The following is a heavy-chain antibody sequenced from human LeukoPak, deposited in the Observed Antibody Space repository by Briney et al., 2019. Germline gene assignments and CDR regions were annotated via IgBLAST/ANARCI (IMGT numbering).Heavy chain of an antibody. CDR3: ARSVSAYAGRGWFDP. CDR1: GGSFSGYY. Sequence: SSETLSLTCAVYGGSFSGYYWSWIRQPPGKGLEWIGEINHSGSTNYNPSLKSRVTMSVDTSKNQFSLNLTSVTAADTAVFYCARSVSAYAGRGWFDPWGQGTLVTVSS. J-gene: IGHJ5*02. CDR2: INHSGST. D-gene: IGHD5-12*01. V-gene: IGHV4-34*01.